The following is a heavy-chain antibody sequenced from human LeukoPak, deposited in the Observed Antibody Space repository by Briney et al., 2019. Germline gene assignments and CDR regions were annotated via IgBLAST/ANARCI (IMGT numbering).Heavy chain of an antibody. D-gene: IGHD1-1*01. J-gene: IGHJ4*02. CDR3: AKVGDNWDFDY. Sequence: PGGSLRLSCADSGFTFSSYWMSWVRQAPGKGLEWVANIKQDGSEKYYVDSVKGRFTISRDNSKNTLYLQMNSLRGEDTAVYYCAKVGDNWDFDYWGQGTLVTVSS. V-gene: IGHV3-7*01. CDR1: GFTFSSYW. CDR2: IKQDGSEK.